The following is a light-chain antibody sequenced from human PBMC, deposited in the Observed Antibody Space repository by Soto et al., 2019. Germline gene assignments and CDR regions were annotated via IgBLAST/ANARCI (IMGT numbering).Light chain of an antibody. CDR3: QQFYNYPRT. J-gene: IGKJ1*01. Sequence: DIQMTQYPSSVSASVGDRLTITCRASQGISGWLAWYQQKPGKAPNLLIYDASTLRNGVPSRFSGSGSGTDFTLTISYLQSEDLGTYYCQQFYNYPRTFGQGTNVDI. CDR1: QGISGW. V-gene: IGKV1-12*01. CDR2: DAS.